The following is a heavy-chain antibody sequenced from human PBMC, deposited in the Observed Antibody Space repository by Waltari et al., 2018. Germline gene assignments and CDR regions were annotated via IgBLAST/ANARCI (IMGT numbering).Heavy chain of an antibody. V-gene: IGHV1-8*01. Sequence: QVQLVQSGAEVKEPGASVKVSCKASGYTFSTYDINWVRQATGQGLEWMGWRNPHSGNTGYEPKFNGRVTMTRNTSISTADMELSSLRSDDTAVYYCARGSRLGSGTCFPTATDNWAQGTPVTVSS. CDR3: ARGSRLGSGTCFPTATDN. CDR2: RNPHSGNT. J-gene: IGHJ4*02. D-gene: IGHD3-10*01. CDR1: GYTFSTYD.